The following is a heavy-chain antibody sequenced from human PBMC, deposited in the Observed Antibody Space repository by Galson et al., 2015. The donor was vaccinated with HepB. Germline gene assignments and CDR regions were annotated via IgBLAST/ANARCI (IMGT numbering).Heavy chain of an antibody. CDR3: ARDTHSLVVPAAMDLDY. CDR1: GFTFDDYG. CDR2: INWNGGST. J-gene: IGHJ4*02. D-gene: IGHD2-2*01. Sequence: SLRLSCAASGFTFDDYGMSWARQAPGKGLEWVSGINWNGGSTGYADSVKGRFTISRDNAKNSLYLQMNSLRAEDTALYYCARDTHSLVVPAAMDLDYWGQGTLVTVSS. V-gene: IGHV3-20*04.